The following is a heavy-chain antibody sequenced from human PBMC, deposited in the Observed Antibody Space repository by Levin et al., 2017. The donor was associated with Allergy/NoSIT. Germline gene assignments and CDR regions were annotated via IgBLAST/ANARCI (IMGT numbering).Heavy chain of an antibody. CDR1: GFTLSSYG. CDR3: ATDIGGAPFDH. V-gene: IGHV3-33*01. D-gene: IGHD1-26*01. CDR2: IWHDGSNE. Sequence: GESLKISCAASGFTLSSYGMHWVRQAPGKGLEWVAVIWHDGSNENYVDSVKGRFTISRDNSKNTLYLQMNSLRADDTAMYYCATDIGGAPFDHWGPGTLVTVSP. J-gene: IGHJ4*02.